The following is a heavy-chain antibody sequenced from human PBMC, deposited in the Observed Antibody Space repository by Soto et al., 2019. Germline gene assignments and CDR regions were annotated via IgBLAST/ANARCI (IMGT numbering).Heavy chain of an antibody. CDR3: ARHRRCSSTSCYSNYYYYGMDV. V-gene: IGHV5-51*01. CDR1: GDSFTSYW. D-gene: IGHD2-2*02. J-gene: IGHJ6*02. Sequence: GESLKISWNGAGDSFTSYWIGWVRQMPWKGLEWMGIIYPGDSDTRYSPSFQGQVTISADKSISTAYLQWSSLKASDTAMYYCARHRRCSSTSCYSNYYYYGMDVWGQGTTVTV. CDR2: IYPGDSDT.